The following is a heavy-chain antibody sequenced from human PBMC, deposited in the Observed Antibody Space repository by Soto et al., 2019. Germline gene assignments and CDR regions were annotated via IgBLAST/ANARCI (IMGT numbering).Heavy chain of an antibody. Sequence: PGGSLRLSCAASGFTFSRLWMHWVRQTPGKGLVWVSRIKSDGTGTSYADSVKGRFTISRDNAKNTVFLQMDSLRDDDAALYYCASGLQVWSLTYWGQGTLVTVSS. CDR1: GFTFSRLW. CDR3: ASGLQVWSLTY. CDR2: IKSDGTGT. V-gene: IGHV3-74*01. J-gene: IGHJ4*02. D-gene: IGHD3-16*01.